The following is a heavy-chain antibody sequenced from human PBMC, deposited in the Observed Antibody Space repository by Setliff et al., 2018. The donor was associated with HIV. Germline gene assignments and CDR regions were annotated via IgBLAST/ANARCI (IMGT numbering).Heavy chain of an antibody. CDR3: AGGYCSGGTCYAGLFDY. D-gene: IGHD2-15*01. V-gene: IGHV7-4-1*02. Sequence: ASVKVSCKASGYTFTSYGMNWVRQAPGQGLEWMGWINTNTGNPTYAQGFTGRFVFSLDTSVSTTYLQISSLKAEDTAVYYCAGGYCSGGTCYAGLFDYWGRGTLVTVSS. CDR2: INTNTGNP. J-gene: IGHJ4*02. CDR1: GYTFTSYG.